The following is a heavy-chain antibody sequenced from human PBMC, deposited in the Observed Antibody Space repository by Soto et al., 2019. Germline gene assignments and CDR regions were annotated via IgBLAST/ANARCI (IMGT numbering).Heavy chain of an antibody. CDR1: GYTFTSYG. CDR2: ISAYNGNT. V-gene: IGHV1-18*01. CDR3: ARIPVLYYYDSSGYQWEYYFDY. J-gene: IGHJ4*02. D-gene: IGHD3-22*01. Sequence: ASVKVSCKASGYTFTSYGISWVRQAPGQGLEWMGWISAYNGNTNYAQKLQGRVTMTTDTSTSTAYMELRSLRSDDTAVYYCARIPVLYYYDSSGYQWEYYFDYWGQGTLVTVSS.